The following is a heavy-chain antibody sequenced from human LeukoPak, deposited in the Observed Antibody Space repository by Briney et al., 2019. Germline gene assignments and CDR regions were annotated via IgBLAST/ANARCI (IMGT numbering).Heavy chain of an antibody. V-gene: IGHV4-34*01. Sequence: GSLRLSCAASGFSFSNYYMTWIRQPPGKGLEWIGEINHSGSTNYNPSLKSRVTISVDTSKNQFSLKLSSVTAADTAVYYCARVPFITMVRGVIDYWGQGTLVTVSS. J-gene: IGHJ4*02. CDR2: INHSGST. CDR3: ARVPFITMVRGVIDY. D-gene: IGHD3-10*01. CDR1: GFSFSNYY.